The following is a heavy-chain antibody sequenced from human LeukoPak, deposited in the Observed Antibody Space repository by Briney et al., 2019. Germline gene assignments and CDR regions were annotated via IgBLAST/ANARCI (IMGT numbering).Heavy chain of an antibody. CDR2: ISSSGSTI. CDR3: AREVFYCSSTSCNKRFDP. Sequence: GGSLRFSCAASGFTFSSYEMIWVRQAPGKGLEWVSYISSSGSTIYYADSVKGRFTISRDNAKNSLYLQMNSLRAEDTAVYYCAREVFYCSSTSCNKRFDPWGQGTLVTVSS. J-gene: IGHJ5*02. D-gene: IGHD2-2*01. CDR1: GFTFSSYE. V-gene: IGHV3-48*03.